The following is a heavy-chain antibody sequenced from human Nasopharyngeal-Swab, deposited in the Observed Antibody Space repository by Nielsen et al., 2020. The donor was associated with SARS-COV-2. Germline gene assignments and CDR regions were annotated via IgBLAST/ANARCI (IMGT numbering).Heavy chain of an antibody. CDR2: ISSSGSTI. CDR1: GFTFSDYY. CDR3: ARDLKDTAMGPRRYYYYYGMDV. V-gene: IGHV3-11*01. Sequence: GGSLRLSCAASGFTFSDYYMSWIRQAPGKGLEWVSYISSSGSTIYYADSVKGRFTISRDNAKNSLYLQMNSLRAEDTAVYYCARDLKDTAMGPRRYYYYYGMDVWGQGTTVTVSS. J-gene: IGHJ6*02. D-gene: IGHD5-18*01.